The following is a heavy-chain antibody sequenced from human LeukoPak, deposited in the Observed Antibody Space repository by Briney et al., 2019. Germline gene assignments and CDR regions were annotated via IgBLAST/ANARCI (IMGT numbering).Heavy chain of an antibody. J-gene: IGHJ4*02. CDR2: IWYDGSNK. CDR3: ARDRSPAYYVDY. V-gene: IGHV3-33*08. Sequence: PGGSLRLSCAASGFTFSSYGMQWVRQAPGKGLEWVAVIWYDGSNKYYADSVKGRFTISRDNSKNTLYLQMNSLRAEDTAVYYCARDRSPAYYVDYWGRGTLVTVSS. D-gene: IGHD3-10*01. CDR1: GFTFSSYG.